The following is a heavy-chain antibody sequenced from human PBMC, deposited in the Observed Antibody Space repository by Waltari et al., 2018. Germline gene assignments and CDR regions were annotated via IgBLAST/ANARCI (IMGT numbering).Heavy chain of an antibody. Sequence: QVQLQESGPGLVKPSETLSLTCAVSGYSISSGYYWGWIRQPPGKGLEWLGSIYHSGSTYYNPSLKSRVTISVDTSKNQCSRKLSSVTAADTAVYYCARGLITMIVVGTGFDYWGQGTLVTVSS. D-gene: IGHD3-22*01. V-gene: IGHV4-38-2*01. J-gene: IGHJ4*02. CDR2: IYHSGST. CDR1: GYSISSGYY. CDR3: ARGLITMIVVGTGFDY.